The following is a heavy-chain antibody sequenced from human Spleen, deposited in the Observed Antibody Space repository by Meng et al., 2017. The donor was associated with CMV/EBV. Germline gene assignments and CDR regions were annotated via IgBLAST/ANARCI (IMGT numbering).Heavy chain of an antibody. D-gene: IGHD2-2*01. CDR3: ARESIVIVPAAGGEGYYSDF. V-gene: IGHV4-31*02. J-gene: IGHJ4*02. Sequence: SGGYYWSWIRQNPGKGLEWIGYIYYSGSSFYNPSLKSRVNISIDTSENQFSLNLSSVTAADTAVYYCARESIVIVPAAGGEGYYSDFWGQGTLVTVSS. CDR1: SGGYY. CDR2: IYYSGSS.